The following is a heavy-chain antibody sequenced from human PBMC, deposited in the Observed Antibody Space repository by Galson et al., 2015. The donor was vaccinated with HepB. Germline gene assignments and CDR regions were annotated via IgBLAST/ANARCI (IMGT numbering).Heavy chain of an antibody. CDR1: GLNFSTYW. CDR3: ARKLFYYDTSGAGWLDP. D-gene: IGHD3-22*01. Sequence: SLRLSCAASGLNFSTYWMTWVRQAPGKGLEWVANINQDGSEKYYVDSVKGRFTVSRDNAKNSLYLQMSSLGAKDTALYHCARKLFYYDTSGAGWLDPWGQGTLVTVSS. J-gene: IGHJ5*02. CDR2: INQDGSEK. V-gene: IGHV3-7*01.